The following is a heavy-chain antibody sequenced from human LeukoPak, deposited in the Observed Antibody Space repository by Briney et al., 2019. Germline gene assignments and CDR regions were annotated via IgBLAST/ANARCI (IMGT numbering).Heavy chain of an antibody. CDR2: IHYSGST. CDR3: ARVRCSGGSCPYYYYYYYMDV. D-gene: IGHD2-15*01. V-gene: IGHV4-39*07. J-gene: IGHJ6*03. CDR1: GGSISSSSYY. Sequence: PSETLSLTCTVSGGSISSSSYYWAWIRQPPGKGLGWIGSIHYSGSTYYNPSLQSRVTISIDTSKNQFSLKLRFVTAADAAVYYCARVRCSGGSCPYYYYYYYMDVWGKGTTVTVSS.